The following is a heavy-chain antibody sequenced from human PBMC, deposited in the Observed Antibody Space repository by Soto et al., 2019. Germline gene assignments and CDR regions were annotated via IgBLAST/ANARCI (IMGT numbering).Heavy chain of an antibody. Sequence: ASVKVSCKASGYTFTSYGISWVRQAPGQGLEWMGWISAYNGNTNYAQKLQGRVTMTTDTSTSTAYMELRSLRSDDTAVYYCARPSPGIAAAGTFDYWGQGTLVTVSS. CDR1: GYTFTSYG. V-gene: IGHV1-18*01. CDR2: ISAYNGNT. J-gene: IGHJ4*02. CDR3: ARPSPGIAAAGTFDY. D-gene: IGHD6-13*01.